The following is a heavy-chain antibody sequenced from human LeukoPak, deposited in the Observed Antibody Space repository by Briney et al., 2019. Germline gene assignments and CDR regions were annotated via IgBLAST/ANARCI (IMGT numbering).Heavy chain of an antibody. J-gene: IGHJ4*02. D-gene: IGHD2-2*01. CDR3: VRATCSTSCHHDY. CDR1: GYSISSGYY. Sequence: SETLSLTCEVSGYSISSGYYWGWIRQPPGKGLEWIGSIYHSGITYYNPSLKSRVTISVDTSKNQFSLKLTSVTAADMAVYYSVRATCSTSCHHDYWGQGTLVTVSS. CDR2: IYHSGIT. V-gene: IGHV4-38-2*01.